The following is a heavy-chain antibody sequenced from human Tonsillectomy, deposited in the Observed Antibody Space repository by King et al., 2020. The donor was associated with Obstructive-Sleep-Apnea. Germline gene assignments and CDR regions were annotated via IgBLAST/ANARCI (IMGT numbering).Heavy chain of an antibody. D-gene: IGHD5-12*01. Sequence: VQLVESGGGLVQPGGSLRLSCAASGFTFSSYSMNLVRQAPGKGLEWVSYITSSSNTIYYADSVRGRFTISRDNAKNSLYLQMNSLRAEDTAVYYCARDSGDSGYDSRPIWGQGILVTVSS. V-gene: IGHV3-48*04. CDR3: ARDSGDSGYDSRPI. CDR2: ITSSSNTI. J-gene: IGHJ4*02. CDR1: GFTFSSYS.